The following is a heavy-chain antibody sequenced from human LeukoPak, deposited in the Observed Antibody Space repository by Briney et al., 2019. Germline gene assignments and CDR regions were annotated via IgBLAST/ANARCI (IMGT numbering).Heavy chain of an antibody. CDR3: AKTQRGKYYDSSGSGAFDI. CDR2: IGGSGSRT. D-gene: IGHD3-22*01. CDR1: GFTFSSYA. V-gene: IGHV3-23*01. Sequence: GGSLRLSCAASGFTFSSYAMSWVRQAPGKSLEWVSGIGGSGSRTYYADSVKGRFTISRDNSKNTLYLQMNSLRAEDTAVYYCAKTQRGKYYDSSGSGAFDIWGQGTMVTVSS. J-gene: IGHJ3*02.